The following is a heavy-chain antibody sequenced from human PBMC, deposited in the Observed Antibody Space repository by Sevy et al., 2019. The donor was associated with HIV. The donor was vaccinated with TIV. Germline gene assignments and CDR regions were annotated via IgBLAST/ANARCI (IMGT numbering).Heavy chain of an antibody. CDR3: ARRGNYYGDAFDF. Sequence: GGSLRLSCAAFGFTLSNYGMTWVRQAPGKGLEWVSSVSGSGGKRYNADSVKGRFTISRDNSKNTLYLQMNSLRAEDTAVYYCARRGNYYGDAFDFWGQGSVVTVSS. CDR1: GFTLSNYG. CDR2: VSGSGGKR. D-gene: IGHD3-10*01. J-gene: IGHJ3*01. V-gene: IGHV3-23*01.